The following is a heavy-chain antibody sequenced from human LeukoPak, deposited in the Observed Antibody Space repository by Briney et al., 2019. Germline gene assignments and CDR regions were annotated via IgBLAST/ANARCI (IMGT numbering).Heavy chain of an antibody. CDR2: INPSGGST. D-gene: IGHD3-9*01. J-gene: IGHJ4*02. CDR1: GYTFTSYY. V-gene: IGHV1-46*01. Sequence: ASVKVSCKASGYTFTSYYMHWVRQAPGQGLEWMGIINPSGGSTSYAQKFQGRVTMTRDTSTSTVYMELSSLRSEDTAVYYCARQYYDILTGYSNSDYWGQGTLVTVSS. CDR3: ARQYYDILTGYSNSDY.